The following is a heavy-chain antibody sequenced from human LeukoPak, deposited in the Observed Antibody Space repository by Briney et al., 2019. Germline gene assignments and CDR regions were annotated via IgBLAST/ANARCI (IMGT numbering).Heavy chain of an antibody. Sequence: SQTLSLTCAISGDSVSSHSAACNWIRQSPSRGLELLGRTYYRSKWYIEYAVSVQRRLPINPDTSKNQFSLHLNSVTPEDTAVYYCARDSYYYMDVWGKGTTVTVSS. CDR1: GDSVSSHSAA. V-gene: IGHV6-1*01. J-gene: IGHJ6*03. CDR2: TYYRSKWYI. CDR3: ARDSYYYMDV.